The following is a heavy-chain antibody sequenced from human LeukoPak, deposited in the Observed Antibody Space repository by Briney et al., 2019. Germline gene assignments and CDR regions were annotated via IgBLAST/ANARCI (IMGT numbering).Heavy chain of an antibody. D-gene: IGHD6-6*01. CDR2: IYYSGTT. CDR3: ASLPGIAARPYYYYYMDV. V-gene: IGHV4-59*12. Sequence: SETLSLTCTVSGGSISSYYWSWIRQPPGKGLEWIGSIYYSGTTHYNPSLESRVTISVDTSKNQFSLKLSSVTAADTAVYYCASLPGIAARPYYYYYMDVWGKGTTVTVSS. J-gene: IGHJ6*03. CDR1: GGSISSYY.